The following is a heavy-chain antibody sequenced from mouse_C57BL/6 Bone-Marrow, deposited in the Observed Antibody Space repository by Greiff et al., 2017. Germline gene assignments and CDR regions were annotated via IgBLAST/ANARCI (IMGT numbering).Heavy chain of an antibody. J-gene: IGHJ1*03. D-gene: IGHD1-1*01. V-gene: IGHV1-84*01. CDR3: ARDGVVDTWYFDV. CDR1: GYTFTDYY. Sequence: VQGVESGPELVKPGASVKISCKASGYTFTDYYINWVKQRPGQGLEWIGWIYPGSGNHTYNEKFKGKATLTVDTSSSTAYMQLSSLTSADSAVFFCARDGVVDTWYFDVWGTGTTVTVSS. CDR2: IYPGSGNH.